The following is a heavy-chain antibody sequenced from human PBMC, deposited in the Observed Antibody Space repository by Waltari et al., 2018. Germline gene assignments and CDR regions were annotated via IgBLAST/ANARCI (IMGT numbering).Heavy chain of an antibody. J-gene: IGHJ6*02. V-gene: IGHV3-21*01. CDR1: GFTFSSYS. CDR3: ARDISPQAQQRNNGMDV. D-gene: IGHD2-8*01. Sequence: EVQLVESGGGLVTPGGSLRLSCAASGFTFSSYSMNWVRQAPGTGLELVSAINEVSSHIYYAGSMKGRLTISRDNAKSSLFLQMDNLRVEDTAVYYCARDISPQAQQRNNGMDVWGQGTTVTVSS. CDR2: INEVSSHI.